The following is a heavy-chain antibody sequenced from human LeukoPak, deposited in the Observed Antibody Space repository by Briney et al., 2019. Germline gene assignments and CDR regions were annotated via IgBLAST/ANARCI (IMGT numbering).Heavy chain of an antibody. CDR2: FGTRSTSI. D-gene: IGHD3-22*01. Sequence: GRSLRLSCTASGFTFSGYSMNWIRQAPGKGLEWVSSFGTRSTSIYHAGSVKGRFAISRDNAKNSLYLQMNSLRAEDTAVYYCAREVSEGFDFWGQGTLVTVSS. CDR3: AREVSEGFDF. V-gene: IGHV3-21*01. J-gene: IGHJ4*02. CDR1: GFTFSGYS.